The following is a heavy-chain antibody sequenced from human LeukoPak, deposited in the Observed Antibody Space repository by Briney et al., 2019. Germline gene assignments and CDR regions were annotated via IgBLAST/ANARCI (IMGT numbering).Heavy chain of an antibody. CDR1: GGSISSHY. D-gene: IGHD6-19*01. V-gene: IGHV4-59*08. J-gene: IGHJ5*02. CDR3: ARHGSVGSGWYGFDP. Sequence: SGTLSLSCTVSGGSISSHYWSWIRQPPGKGLEWIGYIYYNGNTNYNASLKSRATISIDTSKKQFSLKVISVTAADTAVYYCARHGSVGSGWYGFDPWGQGTLVTVSS. CDR2: IYYNGNT.